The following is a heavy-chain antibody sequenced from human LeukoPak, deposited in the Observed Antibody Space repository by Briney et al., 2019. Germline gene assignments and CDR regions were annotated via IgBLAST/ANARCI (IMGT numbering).Heavy chain of an antibody. D-gene: IGHD3-3*01. CDR1: GGTFSSYA. J-gene: IGHJ4*02. CDR3: ARRTIFGVANQETFDY. V-gene: IGHV1-69*01. Sequence: SVKVSCKASGGTFSSYAISWVRQAPGQGLEWMGGIIPIFGTANYAQKFQGRVTITADESTSTAYMELSSLRTEDTAVYYCARRTIFGVANQETFDYWGQGTLVTVSS. CDR2: IIPIFGTA.